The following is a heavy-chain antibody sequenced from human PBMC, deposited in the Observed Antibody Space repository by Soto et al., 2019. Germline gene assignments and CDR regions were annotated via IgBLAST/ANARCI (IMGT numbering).Heavy chain of an antibody. D-gene: IGHD3-22*01. J-gene: IGHJ2*01. CDR1: GASINNNDYY. Sequence: SETLSLTCTVSGASINNNDYYWSWIRQTPGKGLEWIGYVYYSGTTDYIASLKSRLSMSIDKSQNQFTLKLNSVTAADTATYYGARISFFYDKGYLDLGGRGPLVPVS. V-gene: IGHV4-30-4*01. CDR3: ARISFFYDKGYLDL. CDR2: VYYSGTT.